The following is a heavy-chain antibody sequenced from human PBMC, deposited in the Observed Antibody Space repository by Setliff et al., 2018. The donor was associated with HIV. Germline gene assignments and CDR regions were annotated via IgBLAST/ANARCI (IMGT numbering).Heavy chain of an antibody. Sequence: KTSETLSLTCAVYGETFNDYFWTWIRQSPGKGLEWIGELNHGGNINQNPSLKSGFTLSVDTSKNQFSLRLNSVTAADTAVYYCARGREVIRDTYYSYFYMDVWSRGTAVTVSS. CDR2: LNHGGNI. J-gene: IGHJ6*04. CDR1: GETFNDYF. D-gene: IGHD3-22*01. CDR3: ARGREVIRDTYYSYFYMDV. V-gene: IGHV4-34*01.